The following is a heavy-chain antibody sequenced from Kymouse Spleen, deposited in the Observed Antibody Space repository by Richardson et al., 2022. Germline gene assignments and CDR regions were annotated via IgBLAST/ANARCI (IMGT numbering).Heavy chain of an antibody. Sequence: QLQLQESGPGLVKPSETLSLTCTVSGGSISSSSYYWGWIRQPPGKGLEWIGSIYYSGSTYYNPSLKSRVTISVDTSKNQFSLKLSSVTAADTAVYYCARHGLELRAFDIWGQGTMVTVSS. CDR2: IYYSGST. CDR1: GGSISSSSYY. CDR3: ARHGLELRAFDI. J-gene: IGHJ3*02. D-gene: IGHD1-7*01. V-gene: IGHV4-39*01.